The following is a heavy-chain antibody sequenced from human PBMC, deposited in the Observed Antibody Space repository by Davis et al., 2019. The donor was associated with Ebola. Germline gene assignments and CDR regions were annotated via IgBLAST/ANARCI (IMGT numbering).Heavy chain of an antibody. V-gene: IGHV4-59*01. CDR2: ISYRGLL. Sequence: MPSDPLSLTFPLPGSSISSSFWRWVRQPPGKALEWIGYISYRGLLNYSPPLKSRVTISLDSSQNHLSLELTSVTAADSAIYYCVRTKSYYDSTATHPSYSFHGLDVWGQGTTVFVSS. CDR1: GSSISSSF. CDR3: VRTKSYYDSTATHPSYSFHGLDV. J-gene: IGHJ6*02. D-gene: IGHD3-22*01.